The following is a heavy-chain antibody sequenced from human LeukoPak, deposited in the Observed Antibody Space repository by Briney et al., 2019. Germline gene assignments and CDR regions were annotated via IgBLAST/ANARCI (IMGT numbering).Heavy chain of an antibody. Sequence: SETLSLTCTVSGGSISSYYWSWIRQPPGKGLEWIGYIYYSGSTNYNPSLKSRVTISVDTSKNQFSLKLSSVTAAVTAVYYCARHRYSGYDPPSYFDYWGQGTLVTVSS. CDR3: ARHRYSGYDPPSYFDY. D-gene: IGHD5-12*01. CDR2: IYYSGST. CDR1: GGSISSYY. J-gene: IGHJ4*02. V-gene: IGHV4-59*08.